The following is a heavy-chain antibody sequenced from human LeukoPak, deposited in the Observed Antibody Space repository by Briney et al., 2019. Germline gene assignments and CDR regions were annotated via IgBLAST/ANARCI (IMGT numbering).Heavy chain of an antibody. D-gene: IGHD3-9*01. J-gene: IGHJ4*02. CDR2: ISWNRGSI. Sequence: GRSLRLSCAASGFTFDDYAMHWVRQAPGKGLGWVSGISWNRGSIGYADSVKGRFTISRDNAKNSLYLQMNSLRAEDTALYYCAQQSDFLTGYSTSFFDYWGQGTLVTVSS. V-gene: IGHV3-9*01. CDR3: AQQSDFLTGYSTSFFDY. CDR1: GFTFDDYA.